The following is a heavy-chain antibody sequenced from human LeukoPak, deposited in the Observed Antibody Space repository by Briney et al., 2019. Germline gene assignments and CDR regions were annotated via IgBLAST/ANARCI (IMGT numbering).Heavy chain of an antibody. V-gene: IGHV3-23*01. J-gene: IGHJ4*02. D-gene: IGHD3-9*01. Sequence: GGSLRLSCVASGFTFSNYAMSWVRQAPGKGLEWGSAITGSGGNTYYADSGKGRFTISRDNSKNTVFLQMNSLRAEDTAVYYCAKWGDYDVLTGYYVSDYWGQGTLVTVSS. CDR2: ITGSGGNT. CDR1: GFTFSNYA. CDR3: AKWGDYDVLTGYYVSDY.